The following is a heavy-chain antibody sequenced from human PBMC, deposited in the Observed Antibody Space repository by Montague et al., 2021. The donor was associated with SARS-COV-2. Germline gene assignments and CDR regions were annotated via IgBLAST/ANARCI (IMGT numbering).Heavy chain of an antibody. CDR3: ARVGRQQLVRLSGMDV. CDR2: IYYSGST. D-gene: IGHD6-13*01. J-gene: IGHJ6*02. CDR1: AGSISSSSHY. V-gene: IGHV4-39*07. Sequence: SETLSLTCTVSAGSISSSSHYWGWLCQPPGKGLEWIGSIYYSGSTYCNPSLKSRVTISVDTSKNQFSLMLSSVTAADTAVYYYARVGRQQLVRLSGMDVWGQGATVTVSS.